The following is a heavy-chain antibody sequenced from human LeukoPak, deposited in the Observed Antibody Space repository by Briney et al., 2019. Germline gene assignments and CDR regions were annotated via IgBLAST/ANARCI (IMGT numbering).Heavy chain of an antibody. CDR1: GYTFTGYY. J-gene: IGHJ4*02. CDR3: ASEGEVVASVGDIVVGESVPNDY. Sequence: GASVKVSCKASGYTFTGYYMHWVRQAPGQGLEWMGWINPKSGGTNYAQKFQGRVTMTRDTSISTAYMELSRLRSDDTAVYYCASEGEVVASVGDIVVGESVPNDYWGQGTLVTVSS. CDR2: INPKSGGT. D-gene: IGHD2-2*01. V-gene: IGHV1-2*02.